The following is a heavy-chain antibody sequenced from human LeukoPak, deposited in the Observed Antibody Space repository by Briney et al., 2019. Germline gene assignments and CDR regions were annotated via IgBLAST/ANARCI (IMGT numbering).Heavy chain of an antibody. CDR1: GDSVTMKSPT. V-gene: IGHV6-1*01. CDR3: ARDFSGWYNWFDP. Sequence: SPTLSLTFAIPGDSVTMKSPTWTWIRQSPSRGLEWLGRTYYRSQWFYDYGVSVKGRIVTNPDTSKNEFSLQLNSVTPEDTAVYFCARDFSGWYNWFDPWGQGNLVTVSS. CDR2: TYYRSQWFY. J-gene: IGHJ5*02. D-gene: IGHD6-19*01.